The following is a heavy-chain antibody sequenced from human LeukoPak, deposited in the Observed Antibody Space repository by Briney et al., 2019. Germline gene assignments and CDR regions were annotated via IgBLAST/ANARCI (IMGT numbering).Heavy chain of an antibody. J-gene: IGHJ4*02. CDR2: ITASGGST. Sequence: PGGSLRLSCAASGFTFSSFAMSWVRQAPGEGLEWVSGITASGGSTYYADSVKGRFTISRDNSKNTLYLQMNSLRAEDTAVYYCAKATTVTTPLGPDYWGQGTLVTVSS. CDR3: AKATTVTTPLGPDY. D-gene: IGHD4-17*01. V-gene: IGHV3-23*01. CDR1: GFTFSSFA.